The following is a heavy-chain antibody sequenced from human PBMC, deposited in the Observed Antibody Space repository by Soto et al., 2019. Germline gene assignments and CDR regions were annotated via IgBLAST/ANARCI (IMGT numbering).Heavy chain of an antibody. D-gene: IGHD5-12*01. CDR2: ISWNGGSI. CDR3: AKEHSGYYSFLDY. J-gene: IGHJ4*02. V-gene: IGHV3-9*03. Sequence: GGSLRLSCAASGFTFGDYAMNWVRQAPGKGLEWVSGISWNGGSIDYADSVKGRFTISRDNAKNSLYLQMNSLRVEDMALYYCAKEHSGYYSFLDYWGQGTLVTVSS. CDR1: GFTFGDYA.